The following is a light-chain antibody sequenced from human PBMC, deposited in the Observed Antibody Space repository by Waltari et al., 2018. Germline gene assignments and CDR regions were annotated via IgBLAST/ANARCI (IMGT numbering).Light chain of an antibody. J-gene: IGKJ1*01. V-gene: IGKV3-11*01. Sequence: EIVLLQSPATLSLAPGERATLSCRASQSVSSYLAWYQQKPGQAPRRLIYDAYNRATDSPARFSGSESGTGFTLTVSGLEPGDFAVYYCQQRNNWPWTFGQGTKVEV. CDR2: DAY. CDR3: QQRNNWPWT. CDR1: QSVSSY.